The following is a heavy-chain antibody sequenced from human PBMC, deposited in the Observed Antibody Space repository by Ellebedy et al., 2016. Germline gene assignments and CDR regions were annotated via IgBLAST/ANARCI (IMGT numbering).Heavy chain of an antibody. Sequence: ASVKVSCKASGYTFTSYDINWVRQATRQGLEWMGWMNPNSGNTGYAQKFQGRVTMTRNTSISTAYMELTSLRSEDTAVYYCARRGSTIMVRGVISWFDPWGQGTLVTVSS. CDR3: ARRGSTIMVRGVISWFDP. CDR1: GYTFTSYD. CDR2: MNPNSGNT. D-gene: IGHD3-10*01. J-gene: IGHJ5*02. V-gene: IGHV1-8*01.